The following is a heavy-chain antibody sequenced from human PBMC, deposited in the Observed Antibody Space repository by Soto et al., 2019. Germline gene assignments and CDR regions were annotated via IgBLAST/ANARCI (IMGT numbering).Heavy chain of an antibody. CDR2: INPNSGGT. Sequence: SVKVSCKASGYTFTGYYMHWVRQAPGQGLEWMGWINPNSGGTNYAQKFQGRVTMTRDTSISTAYMELSRLRSDDTAVYYCAREVVGARANPFDYWGQGTLVTVSS. J-gene: IGHJ4*02. V-gene: IGHV1-2*02. CDR3: AREVVGARANPFDY. CDR1: GYTFTGYY. D-gene: IGHD2-15*01.